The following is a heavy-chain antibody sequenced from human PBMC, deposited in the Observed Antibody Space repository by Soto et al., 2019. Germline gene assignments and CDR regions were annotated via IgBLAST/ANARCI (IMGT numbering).Heavy chain of an antibody. D-gene: IGHD4-17*01. J-gene: IGHJ4*02. CDR1: GGSISSGDYY. Sequence: SETLSLTCTVSGGSISSGDYYWSWIRQPPGKGLEWIGYIYYSGSTYYNPSLKSRVTISVDTSRNQFSLKLSSVTAADTAVYYCARVFYGAHFAYWGQGTLVTVSS. CDR3: ARVFYGAHFAY. CDR2: IYYSGST. V-gene: IGHV4-30-4*01.